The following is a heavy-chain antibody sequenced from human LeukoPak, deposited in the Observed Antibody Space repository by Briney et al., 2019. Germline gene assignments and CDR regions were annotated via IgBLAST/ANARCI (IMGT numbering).Heavy chain of an antibody. Sequence: ASVKVSCKASGYTFTSYDISWVRQATGQGLEWMGWMNPNSGNTGYAQKFQGRVTMTRNTSISTAYMELSSLRSEDTAVYYCARGRGWEYYETPGYWGQGTLVTVSS. D-gene: IGHD3-3*01. J-gene: IGHJ4*02. CDR3: ARGRGWEYYETPGY. V-gene: IGHV1-8*01. CDR2: MNPNSGNT. CDR1: GYTFTSYD.